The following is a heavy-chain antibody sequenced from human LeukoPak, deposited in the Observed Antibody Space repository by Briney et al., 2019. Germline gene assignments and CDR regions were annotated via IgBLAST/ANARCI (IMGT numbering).Heavy chain of an antibody. D-gene: IGHD6-6*01. CDR3: AKGYAARGAFDI. Sequence: SGGSLRLSCAASGFSFRSYGMHWVRQAPGKGLEWVSGISGSGGSKYYVESVKGRFTTSRDNSKKTLYLQMNSLRAEDTAVYYCAKGYAARGAFDIWGQGTMVTVSS. J-gene: IGHJ3*02. CDR2: ISGSGGSK. V-gene: IGHV3-23*01. CDR1: GFSFRSYG.